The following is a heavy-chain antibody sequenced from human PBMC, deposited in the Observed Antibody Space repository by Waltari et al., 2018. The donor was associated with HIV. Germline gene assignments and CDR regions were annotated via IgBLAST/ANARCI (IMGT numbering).Heavy chain of an antibody. J-gene: IGHJ4*02. Sequence: EVQLVESGGGLIQPGRSLRISCAASGFSLNHNVMHWVRQIQGKGLDWVSGITGNSGRVDYADSVKGRFTVSRDNAKNSLYLQMDSLKTEDTALYYCAKDNAPGSIDYWGQGTLVTVSS. CDR3: AKDNAPGSIDY. CDR2: ITGNSGRV. V-gene: IGHV3-9*01. CDR1: GFSLNHNV. D-gene: IGHD1-1*01.